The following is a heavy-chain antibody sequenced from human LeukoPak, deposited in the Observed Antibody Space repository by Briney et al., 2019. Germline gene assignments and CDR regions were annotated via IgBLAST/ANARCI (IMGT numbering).Heavy chain of an antibody. V-gene: IGHV4-4*07. CDR3: KAVATTGDFGY. CDR2: IYTSGST. D-gene: IGHD5-12*01. J-gene: IGHJ4*02. Sequence: SETLSLTCTVSGGSISSYYWSWIRQPAGKGLEWIGRIYTSGSTNYNPSLKSRVTMSVDTSKNQFSLKLSSVTAADTAVYYCKAVATTGDFGYWGQGTLVTVSS. CDR1: GGSISSYY.